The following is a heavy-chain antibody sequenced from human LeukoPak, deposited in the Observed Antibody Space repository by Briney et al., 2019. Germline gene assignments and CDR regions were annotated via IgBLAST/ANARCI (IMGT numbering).Heavy chain of an antibody. J-gene: IGHJ4*02. V-gene: IGHV4-39*01. CDR2: IYYSGST. CDR3: ATLGYYDILTGTY. D-gene: IGHD3-9*01. CDR1: GGSISSSSYY. Sequence: SETLSLTCTVFGGSISSSSYYWGWIRQPPGKGLEWIGSIYYSGSTYYNPSLKSRVTISVDTSKNQFSLKLSSVTAADTAVYYCATLGYYDILTGTYWGQGTLVTVSS.